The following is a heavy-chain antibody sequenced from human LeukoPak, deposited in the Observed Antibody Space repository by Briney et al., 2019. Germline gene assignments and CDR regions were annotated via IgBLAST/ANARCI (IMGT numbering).Heavy chain of an antibody. CDR2: ISWNSVTI. CDR3: ARDSIVGATRWFDP. CDR1: GFTFDDYA. D-gene: IGHD1-26*01. Sequence: GGSLRLSCEASGFTFDDYAMHWVRQAPGKGPEWVSGISWNSVTIAYADSVKGRFTISRDNAKNSLYLQMNSLRAEDTAVYYCARDSIVGATRWFDPWGQGTLVTVSS. J-gene: IGHJ5*02. V-gene: IGHV3-9*01.